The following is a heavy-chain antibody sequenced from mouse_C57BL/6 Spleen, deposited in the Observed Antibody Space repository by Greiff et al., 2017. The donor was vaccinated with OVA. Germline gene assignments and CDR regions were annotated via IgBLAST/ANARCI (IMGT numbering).Heavy chain of an antibody. D-gene: IGHD3-1*01. CDR3: ARERSWAFDY. V-gene: IGHV1-76*01. J-gene: IGHJ2*01. Sequence: QVQLQQSGAELVRPGASVKLSCKASGYTFTDYYINWVKQRPGQGLEWIARIYPGSGNTYYNEKFKGKATLTAEKSSSTAYMQLSSLTSEDSAVYFCARERSWAFDYWGQGTTLTVSS. CDR2: IYPGSGNT. CDR1: GYTFTDYY.